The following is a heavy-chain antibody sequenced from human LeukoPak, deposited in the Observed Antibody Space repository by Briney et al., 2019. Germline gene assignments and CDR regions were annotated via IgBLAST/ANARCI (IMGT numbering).Heavy chain of an antibody. CDR3: ARDQEGFDY. V-gene: IGHV1-46*01. CDR2: IYPRDGST. CDR1: GYTFTSYY. J-gene: IGHJ4*02. Sequence: ASVKVSCKASGYTFTSYYMHWVRQAPGQGLEWMGMIYPRDGSTSYAQKFQGRVTVTRDTSTSAVHMELSGLRSEDTAVYYCARDQEGFDYWGQGTLVTVSS.